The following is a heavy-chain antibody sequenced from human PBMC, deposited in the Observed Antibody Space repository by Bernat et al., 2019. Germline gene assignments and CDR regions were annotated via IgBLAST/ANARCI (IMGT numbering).Heavy chain of an antibody. CDR1: GGSISSRSYY. CDR3: ANIVATIIDY. J-gene: IGHJ4*02. Sequence: QLQLQESGPGLVKPSETLSLTGTVSGGSISSRSYYWGWIRQPPGKELEWIGSIYDSGSTYYNPSLRSRVTISVDTSQNQFSLKLSSVTAADTAVYYCANIVATIIDYWGQGTLVTVSS. D-gene: IGHD5-12*01. V-gene: IGHV4-39*01. CDR2: IYDSGST.